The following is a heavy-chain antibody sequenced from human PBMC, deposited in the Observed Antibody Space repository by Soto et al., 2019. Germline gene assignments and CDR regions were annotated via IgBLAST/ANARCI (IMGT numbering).Heavy chain of an antibody. CDR2: VCYRGTT. CDR3: ARQCEHSSWYFFDS. D-gene: IGHD2-15*01. J-gene: IGHJ5*01. CDR1: CDSIDTSIYC. V-gene: IGHV4-39*01. Sequence: PSEPLSLTCTVSCDSIDTSIYCWGWIRQPPGKGLEWIGSVCYRGTTYYNPSLKSRLTISVYTSKRQFSLKLSSVTAADTAVFYCARQCEHSSWYFFDSWAQGTLVPVSS.